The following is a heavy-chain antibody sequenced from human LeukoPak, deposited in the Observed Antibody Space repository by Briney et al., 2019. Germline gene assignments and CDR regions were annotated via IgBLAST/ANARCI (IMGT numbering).Heavy chain of an antibody. D-gene: IGHD3-10*01. CDR2: INHSGST. V-gene: IGHV4-34*01. J-gene: IGHJ4*02. Sequence: PGGSLRLSCAASGFGGSRNYVTWVRQPPGKGLEWIGEINHSGSTNYNPSLKSRVTISVDTSKNQFSLKLSSVTAADTAVYYCARGRSGVITMVRGVQKIFDYWGQGTLVTVSS. CDR3: ARGRSGVITMVRGVQKIFDY. CDR1: GFGGSRNY.